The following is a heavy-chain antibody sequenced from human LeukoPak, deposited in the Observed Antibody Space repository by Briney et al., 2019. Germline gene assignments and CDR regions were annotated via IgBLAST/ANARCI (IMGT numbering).Heavy chain of an antibody. J-gene: IGHJ4*02. CDR2: MNPNSGNT. Sequence: ASVNVSCKASGSPFTSYDINWGRPATGQGLEWMGWMNPNSGNTGYPQKCQGRVTMTRNTSISTAYMELSSLRSEDTAVYYCARGSWGVNDYWGQGTLVTVSS. CDR3: ARGSWGVNDY. CDR1: GSPFTSYD. D-gene: IGHD3-16*01. V-gene: IGHV1-8*01.